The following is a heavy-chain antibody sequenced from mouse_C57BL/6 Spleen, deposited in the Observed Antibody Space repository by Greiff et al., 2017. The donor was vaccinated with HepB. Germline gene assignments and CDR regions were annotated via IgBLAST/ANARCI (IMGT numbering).Heavy chain of an antibody. V-gene: IGHV1-54*01. D-gene: IGHD2-3*01. J-gene: IGHJ3*01. CDR3: ARDGYLFAY. CDR1: GYAFTNYL. Sequence: VKLQESGAELVRPGTSVKVSCKASGYAFTNYLIEWVKQRPGQGLEWIGVINPGSGGTNYNEKFKGKATLTADKSSSTAYMQLSSLTSEDSAVYFCARDGYLFAYWGQGTLVTVSA. CDR2: INPGSGGT.